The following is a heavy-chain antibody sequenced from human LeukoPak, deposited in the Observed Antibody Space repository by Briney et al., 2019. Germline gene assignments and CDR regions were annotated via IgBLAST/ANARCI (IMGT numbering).Heavy chain of an antibody. CDR1: GYTFTGYY. CDR3: AREGYSSGWYWFDP. J-gene: IGHJ5*02. D-gene: IGHD6-19*01. CDR2: INPNSGGT. Sequence: ASVKVSCKASGYTFTGYYMHWLREAPGQGLEWMGRINPNSGGTNYAQKFQGRVNITRDTSISTAYMELSRLRSDDTAVYYCAREGYSSGWYWFDPWGQGTLVTVSS. V-gene: IGHV1-2*06.